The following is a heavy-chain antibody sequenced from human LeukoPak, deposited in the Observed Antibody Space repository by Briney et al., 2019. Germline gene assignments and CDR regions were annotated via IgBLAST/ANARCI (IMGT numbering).Heavy chain of an antibody. CDR3: ARDPGIVGATDWFDP. CDR1: GFTFSSYA. D-gene: IGHD1-26*01. J-gene: IGHJ5*02. CDR2: ISYDGSNK. V-gene: IGHV3-30-3*01. Sequence: PGMALKLSCAASGFTFSSYAMHWVRQAPGKGLEWVAVISYDGSNKYYADSVKGRFTISRDNSKNTLYLQMNSLRAEDTAVYYCARDPGIVGATDWFDPWGQGTLVTVSS.